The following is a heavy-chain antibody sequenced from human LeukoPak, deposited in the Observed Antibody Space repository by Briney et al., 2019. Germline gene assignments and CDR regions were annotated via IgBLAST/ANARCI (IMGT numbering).Heavy chain of an antibody. CDR1: GGSVSSYY. V-gene: IGHV4-4*09. J-gene: IGHJ2*01. Sequence: PSETLSLTCTVSGGSVSSYYWSWIRQPPGKGLEWIGYIYNSDNTKSNSSLESRVTVSVDTSKNQFFLKLTSVTAADTAVYYCARFHSGPSGWYVLWYFDLWGRGTLVTVSS. CDR2: IYNSDNT. D-gene: IGHD6-19*01. CDR3: ARFHSGPSGWYVLWYFDL.